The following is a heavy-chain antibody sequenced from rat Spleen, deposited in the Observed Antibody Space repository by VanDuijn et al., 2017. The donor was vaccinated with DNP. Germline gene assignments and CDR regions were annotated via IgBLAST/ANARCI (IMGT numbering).Heavy chain of an antibody. CDR2: INTDGGNT. CDR3: AQEGLGLSFAY. V-gene: IGHV5-58*01. CDR1: GFTFSSYW. Sequence: EVQLVESGGGLVQPGRSLKLSCVASGFTFSSYWMFWIRQAPGKGLEWVSSINTDGGNTYYPDSVKGRFTISRDNAENTVYLQLNSLRSEETATYYCAQEGLGLSFAYWGQGALVTVSS. J-gene: IGHJ3*01.